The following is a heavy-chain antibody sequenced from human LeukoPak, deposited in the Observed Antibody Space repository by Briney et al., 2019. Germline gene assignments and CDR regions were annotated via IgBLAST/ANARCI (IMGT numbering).Heavy chain of an antibody. Sequence: GSSVKVSCKASGGTFSSYAISWVRQAPGQGLEWMGGIIPIFGTANYAQKFQGRVTITADESTSTAYMELSSLRSEDTAVYYCARGPYYYDSSGYYGWPYYFDYWGQGTLVTVSS. V-gene: IGHV1-69*01. CDR3: ARGPYYYDSSGYYGWPYYFDY. J-gene: IGHJ4*02. CDR2: IIPIFGTA. D-gene: IGHD3-22*01. CDR1: GGTFSSYA.